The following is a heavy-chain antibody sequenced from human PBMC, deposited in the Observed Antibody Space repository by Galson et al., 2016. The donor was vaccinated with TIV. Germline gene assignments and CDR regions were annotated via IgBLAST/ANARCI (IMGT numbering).Heavy chain of an antibody. CDR3: ARHSGAVAGYDYGMDV. CDR2: DFYSGST. Sequence: RQSPGKGLEWIGSDFYSGSTFYSGNIYYTPSLKSRLTISVDTSKNQFSLRLSSVTAADTAVYYCARHSGAVAGYDYGMDVWGQGTTVTVSS. J-gene: IGHJ6*02. D-gene: IGHD6-19*01. V-gene: IGHV4-39*01.